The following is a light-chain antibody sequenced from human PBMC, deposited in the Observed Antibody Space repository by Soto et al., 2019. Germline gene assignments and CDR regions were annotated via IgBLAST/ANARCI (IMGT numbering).Light chain of an antibody. J-gene: IGKJ1*01. V-gene: IGKV1-5*01. CDR1: QSITNR. Sequence: DIQMTQSPSTLSASVGDRVTITCRASQSITNRLAWYQQKPGKAPKVLIYDASNLEYGVPSRFSGSGFGTEFILTISCLQPDEFATYWCQHYGGMWTFGQGTKVEMK. CDR2: DAS. CDR3: QHYGGMWT.